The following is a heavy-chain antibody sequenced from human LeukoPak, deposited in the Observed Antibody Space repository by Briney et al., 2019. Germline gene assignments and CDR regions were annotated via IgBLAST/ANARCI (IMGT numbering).Heavy chain of an antibody. CDR3: ATSYYDSSGPGWFDP. J-gene: IGHJ5*02. Sequence: ASVKVSCKVSGYTLTELSMHWVRQAPGKGLEWMGGFDTEDGETIYAQKFQGRVTMTEDTSTDTAYMELSSLRSEDTAVYYCATSYYDSSGPGWFDPWGQGTLVTVSS. CDR1: GYTLTELS. D-gene: IGHD3-22*01. CDR2: FDTEDGET. V-gene: IGHV1-24*01.